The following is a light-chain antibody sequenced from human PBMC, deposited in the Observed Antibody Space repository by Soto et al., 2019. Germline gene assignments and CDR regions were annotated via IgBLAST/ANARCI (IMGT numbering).Light chain of an antibody. CDR2: GAS. J-gene: IGKJ5*01. Sequence: IVMTQSPATLSVSPGEGVTLSCRASQSVRSHLAWYQQKPGQPPRLLIYGASTRATGIPARFIVSGFGTEFTLPISSLQSEDFAVDDCQQYKNWPLFGQGTRLEIK. CDR1: QSVRSH. CDR3: QQYKNWPL. V-gene: IGKV3-15*01.